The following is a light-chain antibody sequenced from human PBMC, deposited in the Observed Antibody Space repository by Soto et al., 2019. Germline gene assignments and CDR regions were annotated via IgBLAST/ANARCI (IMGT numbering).Light chain of an antibody. J-gene: IGKJ1*01. V-gene: IGKV3-20*01. CDR3: QQYGSSPQRT. Sequence: EIVLTQSPGTLSLSPGERATLSCRASQSVSSSYLAWYQQKPGQAPRLLIYGASSRATGIPDRFSGSGSGTDFTLTISRLEPEYFAVYYCQQYGSSPQRTFGQGTKVEIK. CDR2: GAS. CDR1: QSVSSSY.